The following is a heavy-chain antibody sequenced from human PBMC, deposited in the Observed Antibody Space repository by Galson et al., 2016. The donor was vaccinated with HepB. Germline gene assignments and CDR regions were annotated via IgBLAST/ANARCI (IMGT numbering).Heavy chain of an antibody. V-gene: IGHV4-31*03. Sequence: TLSLTCTVSGGSISSGSYYWSWIRQHPGKGLEWIGYISYSGSTYYHPSLKSRVTISVDTSENQFSLKLSSVTAADTAVYYCARGVAAWGQGTLVTVSS. J-gene: IGHJ5*02. CDR2: ISYSGST. D-gene: IGHD2-15*01. CDR3: ARGVAA. CDR1: GGSISSGSYY.